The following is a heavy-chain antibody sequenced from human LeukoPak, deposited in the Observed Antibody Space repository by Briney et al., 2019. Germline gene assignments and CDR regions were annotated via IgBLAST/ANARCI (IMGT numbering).Heavy chain of an antibody. J-gene: IGHJ3*02. CDR2: IIPNSGGT. CDR1: GNTFTGYY. CDR3: ARAAEWLTAFDI. V-gene: IGHV1-2*02. Sequence: ASVKVSCKASGNTFTGYYMHWVRQAPGQGLECMGWIIPNSGGTNYAQNFQGRVTMTRDTSISTAYMELSRLRSDDTAVYYCARAAEWLTAFDIWGQGTMVTVSS. D-gene: IGHD6-19*01.